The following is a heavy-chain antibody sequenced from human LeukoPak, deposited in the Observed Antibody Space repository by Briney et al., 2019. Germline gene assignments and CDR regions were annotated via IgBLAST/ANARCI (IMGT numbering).Heavy chain of an antibody. CDR2: ISCNNGDT. Sequence: ASVKVSCKASGYTFTSNGITWVRQAPGQGLEWVGWISCNNGDTRYAQKFQGRVTVTTDTSTSTAYMELRSLRSDDTAVYYCARDKRSVDAFDIWGQGTMVTVSS. D-gene: IGHD3-10*01. CDR3: ARDKRSVDAFDI. J-gene: IGHJ3*02. V-gene: IGHV1-18*01. CDR1: GYTFTSNG.